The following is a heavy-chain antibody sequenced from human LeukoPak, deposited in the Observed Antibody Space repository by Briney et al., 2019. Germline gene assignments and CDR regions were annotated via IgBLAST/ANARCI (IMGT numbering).Heavy chain of an antibody. J-gene: IGHJ4*02. V-gene: IGHV4-59*08. CDR2: IYYSGST. CDR1: GGFISSYY. Sequence: PSETLSLTCTVSGGFISSYYWSWLRQPPGKGLEWIGYIYYSGSTYYNPSLKGRLTISVDTSKNHFSLKLSSVTAADTAVYYCAVRYCSTSSCYPYFDYWGQGTLVTVSS. CDR3: AVRYCSTSSCYPYFDY. D-gene: IGHD2-2*01.